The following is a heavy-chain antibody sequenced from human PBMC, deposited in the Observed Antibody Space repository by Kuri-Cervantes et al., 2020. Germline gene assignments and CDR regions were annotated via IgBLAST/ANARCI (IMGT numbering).Heavy chain of an antibody. CDR2: IYYSGST. Sequence: SETLSLTCAVSGYSISSGYYWGWIRQPPGKGLEWIGYIYYSGSTNYNPSLKSRVTISVDTSKNQFSLKLSSVTAADTAVYYCARGDYYYYYYMDVWGKGTSVTVSS. CDR3: ARGDYYYYYYMDV. V-gene: IGHV4-61*01. D-gene: IGHD2-21*02. J-gene: IGHJ6*03. CDR1: GYSISSGYY.